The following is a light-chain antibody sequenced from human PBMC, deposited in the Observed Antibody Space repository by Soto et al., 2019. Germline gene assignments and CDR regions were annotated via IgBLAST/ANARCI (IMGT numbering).Light chain of an antibody. CDR3: SSYTSSILYV. V-gene: IGLV2-14*01. CDR1: SSDVGGYNY. Sequence: AQTGPASVSGSPGQSITISCTGTSSDVGGYNYVSWYQQHPGKAPKLMIYDVSNRPSGVSNRFSGSKSGNTASLTISGLQAEDEADYYCSSYTSSILYVFGTGTKVTVL. J-gene: IGLJ1*01. CDR2: DVS.